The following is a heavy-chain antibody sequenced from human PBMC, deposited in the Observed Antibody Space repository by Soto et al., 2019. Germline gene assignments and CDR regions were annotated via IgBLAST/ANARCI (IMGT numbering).Heavy chain of an antibody. CDR1: GFSFSNYG. CDR2: ISYDASDK. Sequence: GGSLRLSCTASGFSFSNYGMHWVRQAPGKGLEWVAVISYDASDKYYADSVKGRFTISRDNSKNTLYLQMNSLRAEDTAVYYCAKSTQWLIPTDAFDIWGQGTMVTVSS. V-gene: IGHV3-30*18. J-gene: IGHJ3*02. D-gene: IGHD6-19*01. CDR3: AKSTQWLIPTDAFDI.